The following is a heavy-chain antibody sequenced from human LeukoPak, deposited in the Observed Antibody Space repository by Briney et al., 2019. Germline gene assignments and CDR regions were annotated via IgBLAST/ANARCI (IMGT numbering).Heavy chain of an antibody. CDR2: IYYSGST. J-gene: IGHJ6*02. CDR3: ARVRPWIQDGMDV. V-gene: IGHV4-59*01. CDR1: GGSISSYY. Sequence: SETLSLTCTVSGGSISSYYWSWIRQPPGKGLEWIGYIYYSGSTNYNPSLKSRVTISVDTSKNQFSLKLSSVTAADTAVYYCARVRPWIQDGMDVRGQGTTVTVSS. D-gene: IGHD5-18*01.